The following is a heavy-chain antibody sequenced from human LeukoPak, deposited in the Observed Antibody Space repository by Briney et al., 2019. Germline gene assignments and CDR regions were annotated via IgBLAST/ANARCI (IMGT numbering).Heavy chain of an antibody. CDR2: LSGSGGST. Sequence: GGSLRLSCAASGFTFGMYAMSWVRQAPGKGLEWVSTLSGSGGSTYYADSVKGRFTVSRDDSKNTLYLQMNSLRAEDTAVYYCAKDGGLWVSAHWGDSWGRGTLVTVSS. J-gene: IGHJ4*02. V-gene: IGHV3-23*01. CDR1: GFTFGMYA. D-gene: IGHD7-27*01. CDR3: AKDGGLWVSAHWGDS.